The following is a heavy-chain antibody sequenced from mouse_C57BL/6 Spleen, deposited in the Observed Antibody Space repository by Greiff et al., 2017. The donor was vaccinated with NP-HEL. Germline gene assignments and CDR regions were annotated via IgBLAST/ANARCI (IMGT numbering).Heavy chain of an antibody. D-gene: IGHD2-2*01. J-gene: IGHJ2*01. CDR2: IRSKSNNYAT. CDR3: VRHNGGYPYYFDY. V-gene: IGHV10-1*01. Sequence: EVQGVESGGGLVQPKGSLKLSCAASGFSFNTYAMNWVRQAPGKGLEWVARIRSKSNNYATYYADSVKDGFTISRDDSESMLYLQMNNLKTEDTAMYYCVRHNGGYPYYFDYWGQGTTLTVSS. CDR1: GFSFNTYA.